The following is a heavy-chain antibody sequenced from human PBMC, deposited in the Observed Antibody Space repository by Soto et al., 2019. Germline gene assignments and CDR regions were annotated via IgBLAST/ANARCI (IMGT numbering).Heavy chain of an antibody. CDR3: ARVSTAYYYGMDV. J-gene: IGHJ6*02. Sequence: EVQLVESGGGLVKPGGSLRLSCAASGFTFSSYSMNWVRQAPGKGLEWVSSISSSSSYIYYADSVQGRFTISRDNAKNSLYLQMNSLRAEDTAVYYCARVSTAYYYGMDVWGQGTTVTVSS. CDR1: GFTFSSYS. CDR2: ISSSSSYI. V-gene: IGHV3-21*01.